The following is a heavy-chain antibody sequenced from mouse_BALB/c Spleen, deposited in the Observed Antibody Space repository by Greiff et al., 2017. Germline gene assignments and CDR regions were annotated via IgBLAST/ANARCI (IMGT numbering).Heavy chain of an antibody. CDR2: ISSGSSTI. J-gene: IGHJ3*01. Sequence: EVQRVESGGGLVQPGGSRKLSCAASGFTFSSFGMHWVRQAPEKGLEWVAYISSGSSTIYYADTVKGRFTISRDNPKNTLFLQMTSLRSEDTAMYYCASDYYGIAWFAYWGQGTLVTVSA. V-gene: IGHV5-17*02. CDR3: ASDYYGIAWFAY. CDR1: GFTFSSFG. D-gene: IGHD2-1*01.